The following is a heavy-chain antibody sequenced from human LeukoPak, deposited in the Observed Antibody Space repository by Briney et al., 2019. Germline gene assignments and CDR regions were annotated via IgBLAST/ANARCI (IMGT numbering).Heavy chain of an antibody. V-gene: IGHV4-4*07. CDR2: IYTSGST. Sequence: SETLSLTCTVSGGSISSYYWSWIRQPAGKGLEWIGRIYTSGSTNYNPSLKSRVTMSVETSKNQFSLKLSSVTAADTAVYYCARDREAVANWGYDWFDPWGQGTLVTVSS. CDR1: GGSISSYY. J-gene: IGHJ5*02. D-gene: IGHD7-27*01. CDR3: ARDREAVANWGYDWFDP.